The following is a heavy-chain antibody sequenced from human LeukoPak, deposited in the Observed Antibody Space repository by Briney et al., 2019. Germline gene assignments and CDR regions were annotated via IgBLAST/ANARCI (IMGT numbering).Heavy chain of an antibody. CDR1: GYSISSGYY. V-gene: IGHV4-38-2*02. Sequence: PSETLSLTCTVSGYSISSGYYWGWIRQPPGKGLEWIGSIYHSGSTYYNPSLKSRVTISVDTSKNQFSLKLSSVTAADTAVYYCARRSGVWFDYWGQGTLVTVSS. CDR3: ARRSGVWFDY. CDR2: IYHSGST. J-gene: IGHJ4*02. D-gene: IGHD3-3*01.